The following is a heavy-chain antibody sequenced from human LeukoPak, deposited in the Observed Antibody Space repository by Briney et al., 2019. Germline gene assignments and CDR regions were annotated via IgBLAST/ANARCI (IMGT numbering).Heavy chain of an antibody. CDR2: ISDNDGST. CDR1: GFTFNNYA. Sequence: PGGSLRLSCAASGFTFNNYAMSWVRQTPGKGLEWVSSISDNDGSTYYTDSVKGRLTISRDNSKDTVYLQMNNLRAADTALYFCVRHDSYIPFWGQGSLVTVSS. J-gene: IGHJ1*01. D-gene: IGHD5-18*01. V-gene: IGHV3-23*01. CDR3: VRHDSYIPF.